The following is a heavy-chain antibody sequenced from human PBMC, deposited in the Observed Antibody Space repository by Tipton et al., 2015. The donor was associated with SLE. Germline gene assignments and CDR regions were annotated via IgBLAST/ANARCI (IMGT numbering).Heavy chain of an antibody. V-gene: IGHV4-61*02. Sequence: TLSLTCSVSGGAMTRGIYYWSWIRQPAGKGLEWIGRVFAGVTTNYNPSLKSRVTISIDRSKGQFSLKLNSVTAADTAVYYCARGKSIDYYYYYVDVWGEGTTVTVSS. D-gene: IGHD2/OR15-2a*01. J-gene: IGHJ6*03. CDR1: GGAMTRGIYY. CDR3: ARGKSIDYYYYYVDV. CDR2: VFAGVTT.